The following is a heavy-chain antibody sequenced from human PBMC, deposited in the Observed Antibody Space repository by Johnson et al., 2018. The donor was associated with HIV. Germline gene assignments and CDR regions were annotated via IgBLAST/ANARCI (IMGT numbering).Heavy chain of an antibody. J-gene: IGHJ3*02. V-gene: IGHV3-33*06. CDR2: MWYDGSNK. CDR3: AKAGQMVAATSAFDI. CDR1: GFTFSTYG. Sequence: QVQVVESGGGVVQPGRSLRLSCAASGFTFSTYGMHWVRQAPGKGLEWVAVMWYDGSNKYYADSVKGRFTISRENSKNTLYLQMNSLRAEDTAVYYCAKAGQMVAATSAFDIWGQGTMVTVSS. D-gene: IGHD2-15*01.